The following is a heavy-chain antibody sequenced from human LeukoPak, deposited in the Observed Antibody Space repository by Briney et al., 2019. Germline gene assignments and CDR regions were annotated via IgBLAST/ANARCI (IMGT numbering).Heavy chain of an antibody. V-gene: IGHV4-39*07. D-gene: IGHD6-19*01. CDR2: IYHSGST. CDR3: AATNSSGWYYFDY. CDR1: SGSISTSNYY. J-gene: IGHJ4*02. Sequence: SETLSLTCTVSSGSISTSNYYWGWVRQPPGKGLEWIGSIYHSGSTYYNPSLKSRVTISVDTSRNQFSLKLSSVTAADTAVYYCAATNSSGWYYFDYWGQGTLVTVSS.